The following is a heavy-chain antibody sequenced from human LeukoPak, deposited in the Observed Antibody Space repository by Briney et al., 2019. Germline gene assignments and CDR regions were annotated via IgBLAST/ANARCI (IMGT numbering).Heavy chain of an antibody. Sequence: SVKVSCKASGGTFSSYAISWVRQAPGQGLEWMGGIIPIFGTANYAQKFQGRVTITADESTSTAYMELSSLRSEDTAVYYCARRAVWDEYYFDYWGQGTLVTVSS. J-gene: IGHJ4*02. D-gene: IGHD3-16*01. V-gene: IGHV1-69*13. CDR3: ARRAVWDEYYFDY. CDR2: IIPIFGTA. CDR1: GGTFSSYA.